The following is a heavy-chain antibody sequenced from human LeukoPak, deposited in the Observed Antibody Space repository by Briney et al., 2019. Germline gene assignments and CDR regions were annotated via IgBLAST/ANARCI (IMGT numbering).Heavy chain of an antibody. V-gene: IGHV3-30*04. Sequence: GGSLRLSCAASGFTFSSYAMHWVRQAPGKGLEWVAVISYDGSNKYYADSVKGRFTISRDNSKNTLYLQMNSLRAEDTAVYYCASYYDSSGPIDYWGQGTLVTVSS. CDR1: GFTFSSYA. D-gene: IGHD3-22*01. CDR2: ISYDGSNK. CDR3: ASYYDSSGPIDY. J-gene: IGHJ4*02.